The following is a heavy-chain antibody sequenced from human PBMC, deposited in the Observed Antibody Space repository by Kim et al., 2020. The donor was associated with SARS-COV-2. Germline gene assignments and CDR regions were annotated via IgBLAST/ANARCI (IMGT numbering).Heavy chain of an antibody. D-gene: IGHD6-19*01. CDR2: INAGNGNT. Sequence: ASVKVSCKASGYTFTSYAMHWVRQAPGQRLEWMGWINAGNGNTKYSQKFQGRVTITRDTSASTAYMELSSLRSEDTAVYYCARVNPVRGIAVAGRVGYWGQGTLVTVSS. CDR1: GYTFTSYA. V-gene: IGHV1-3*01. J-gene: IGHJ4*02. CDR3: ARVNPVRGIAVAGRVGY.